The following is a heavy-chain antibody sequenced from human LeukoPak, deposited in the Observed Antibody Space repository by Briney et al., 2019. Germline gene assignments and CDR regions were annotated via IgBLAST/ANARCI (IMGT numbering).Heavy chain of an antibody. CDR2: INYSGST. D-gene: IGHD3-3*01. CDR3: ATDYDFWSGYPSTLGY. CDR1: GYSITSGYY. V-gene: IGHV4-38-2*02. J-gene: IGHJ4*02. Sequence: SETLSLTCSVSGYSITSGYYWGWIRQPPGKGLEWIGRINYSGSTYYNPSLKSRDTISVDTSKNQFSLKLSSVTAADTAVYYCATDYDFWSGYPSTLGYWGQGSLVTVSS.